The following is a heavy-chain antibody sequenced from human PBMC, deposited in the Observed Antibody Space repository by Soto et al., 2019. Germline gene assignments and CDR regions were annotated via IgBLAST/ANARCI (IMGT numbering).Heavy chain of an antibody. Sequence: GGSLRLSCAGSGFTFRWFGMNWVRQAPGKGLEWVARISNDGSSIYYADSVKVRFTISRDDSKNTLYLQMKSLRAEDTAIYYCAKKASCGSTSCYLPNDYYYFYGMDVWGQGTAVTVSS. J-gene: IGHJ6*02. V-gene: IGHV3-30*18. CDR3: AKKASCGSTSCYLPNDYYYFYGMDV. CDR1: GFTFRWFG. D-gene: IGHD2-2*01. CDR2: ISNDGSSI.